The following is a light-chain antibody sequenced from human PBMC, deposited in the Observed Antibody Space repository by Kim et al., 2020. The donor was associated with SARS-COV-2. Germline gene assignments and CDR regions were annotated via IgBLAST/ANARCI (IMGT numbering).Light chain of an antibody. CDR2: DVN. Sequence: QSVLTQPASVSGSPGQSIAISCTGTSSDVGGYNYVSWYQQHPDKAPKLIIYDVNIRPSGVSYRFSGSKSGNTASLTISGLQAEDEADFSCSSYTTNNTPVFGTGTKVTVL. CDR1: SSDVGGYNY. V-gene: IGLV2-14*03. CDR3: SSYTTNNTPV. J-gene: IGLJ1*01.